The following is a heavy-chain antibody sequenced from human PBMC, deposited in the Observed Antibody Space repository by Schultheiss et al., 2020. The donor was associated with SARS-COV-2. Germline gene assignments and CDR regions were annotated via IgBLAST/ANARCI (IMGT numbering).Heavy chain of an antibody. CDR3: ARDSPSYYYGSGSSDAFDI. Sequence: GGSLRLSCAASGFTFSSYSMNWVRQAPGKGLEWVSYISSSSSTIYYADSVKGRFTISRDNAKNSLYLQMNSLRAEDTAVYYCARDSPSYYYGSGSSDAFDIWGQGTMVTVSS. J-gene: IGHJ3*02. V-gene: IGHV3-48*04. CDR2: ISSSSSTI. CDR1: GFTFSSYS. D-gene: IGHD3-10*01.